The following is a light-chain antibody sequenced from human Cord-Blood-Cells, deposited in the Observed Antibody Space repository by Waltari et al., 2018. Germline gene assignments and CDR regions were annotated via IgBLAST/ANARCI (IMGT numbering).Light chain of an antibody. CDR3: QQYNNWPPWT. Sequence: EILLPQSPATLSVSPGERATLSCRASQCVSSNLAWYQQKPGQAPRLLIYGASTRATGIPARFSGSGSGTEFTLTISSLQSEDFAVYYCQQYNNWPPWTFGQGTKVEIK. CDR2: GAS. V-gene: IGKV3-15*01. CDR1: QCVSSN. J-gene: IGKJ1*01.